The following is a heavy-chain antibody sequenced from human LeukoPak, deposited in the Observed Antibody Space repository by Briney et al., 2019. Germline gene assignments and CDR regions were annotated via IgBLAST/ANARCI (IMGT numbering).Heavy chain of an antibody. CDR3: ARGQYDSSGYYYVY. CDR1: GGSISSYY. Sequence: SETLSLTCTVSGGSISSYYWSWIRQPPGKGLEWIGYIYYSGSTNYNPSLKSRVTISVDTSKNQFSLKLSSVTAADTAVYYCARGQYDSSGYYYVYWGQGTLVTVSS. V-gene: IGHV4-59*01. D-gene: IGHD3-22*01. CDR2: IYYSGST. J-gene: IGHJ4*02.